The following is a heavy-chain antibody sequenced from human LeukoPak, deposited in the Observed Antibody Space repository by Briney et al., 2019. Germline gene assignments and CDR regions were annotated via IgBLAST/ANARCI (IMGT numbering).Heavy chain of an antibody. CDR2: IYYSGST. D-gene: IGHD3-10*01. CDR3: ARRPLGANWYFDL. J-gene: IGHJ2*01. V-gene: IGHV4-59*01. Sequence: SETLPLTCTVSGGSINSYYWSWIRQPPGKGLEWIGFIYYSGSTNYNPSLKSRVTMSVDTSKNHFSLKVSSVTAADTAVYYCARRPLGANWYFDLWGRGTLVTVSS. CDR1: GGSINSYY.